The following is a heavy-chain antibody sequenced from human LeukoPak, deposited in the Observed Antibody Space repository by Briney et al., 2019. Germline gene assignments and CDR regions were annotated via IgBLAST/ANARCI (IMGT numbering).Heavy chain of an antibody. J-gene: IGHJ4*02. D-gene: IGHD6-19*01. CDR3: AKDARYSSGSYYFDY. V-gene: IGHV1-2*04. CDR1: GYTFTGYY. CDR2: INPNSGGT. Sequence: ASVKVSCKASGYTFTGYYMHWVRQAPGQGLEWMGWINPNSGGTNYAQKFQGWVTMTRDTSISTAYMELSSLRSEDTAVYYCAKDARYSSGSYYFDYWGQGTLVTVSS.